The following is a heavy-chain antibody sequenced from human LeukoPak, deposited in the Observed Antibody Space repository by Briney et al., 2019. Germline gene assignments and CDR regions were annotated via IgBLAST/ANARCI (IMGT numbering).Heavy chain of an antibody. V-gene: IGHV3-11*01. Sequence: GGSLRLSCAASGFTFSDYYMNWIRQVPGKGLEWVSYISSSGSTIYYADSVKGRFTISRDNAKNSLYLQMNSLRAEDTAVYYCAREIRGYSYFDYWGQGTLVTVSS. CDR3: AREIRGYSYFDY. D-gene: IGHD1-26*01. CDR1: GFTFSDYY. J-gene: IGHJ4*02. CDR2: ISSSGSTI.